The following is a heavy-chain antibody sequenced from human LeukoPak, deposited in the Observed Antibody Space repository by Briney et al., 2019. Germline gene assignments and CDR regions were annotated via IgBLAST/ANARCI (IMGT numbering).Heavy chain of an antibody. CDR1: GFTFDDYA. Sequence: GRSLRLSCAASGFTFDDYAMHWVRQAPGKGLEWVSGISWNSGSIGYADSVKGRFTISRDNAKNSLYLQMNSLRAEDTALYYCAKGAYSSSWYWFDPWGQGTLVTVSS. J-gene: IGHJ5*02. CDR2: ISWNSGSI. V-gene: IGHV3-9*01. D-gene: IGHD6-13*01. CDR3: AKGAYSSSWYWFDP.